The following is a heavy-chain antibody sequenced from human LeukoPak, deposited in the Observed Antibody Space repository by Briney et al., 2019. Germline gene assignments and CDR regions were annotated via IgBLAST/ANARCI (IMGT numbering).Heavy chain of an antibody. D-gene: IGHD1-26*01. V-gene: IGHV1-2*02. CDR3: ARDGVGDGSYFAWGRSYYFDY. CDR2: INPNSGGT. CDR1: GYTFTSYA. J-gene: IGHJ4*02. Sequence: ASVKVSCKASGYTFTSYAMNWVRQAPGQRLEGMGWINPNSGGTNYAQKFQGRVTMTRDTTISTTYMELSRLRSDDTAVYYCARDGVGDGSYFAWGRSYYFDYWGQGTLVTVSS.